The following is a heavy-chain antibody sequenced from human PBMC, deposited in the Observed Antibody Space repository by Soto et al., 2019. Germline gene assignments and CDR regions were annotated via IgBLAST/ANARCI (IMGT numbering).Heavy chain of an antibody. Sequence: HPGGSLRLSCSTSGFTFSTYAMNWVRQAPGKGLEWVSALSGSGGTTYYADSVRGRFTISRDNSKNTLFLQMSSLRAEDTALYHCAKQRAGYGSGSDTFYFDFWGQGTLVTVSS. CDR3: AKQRAGYGSGSDTFYFDF. V-gene: IGHV3-23*01. J-gene: IGHJ4*02. D-gene: IGHD3-10*01. CDR2: LSGSGGTT. CDR1: GFTFSTYA.